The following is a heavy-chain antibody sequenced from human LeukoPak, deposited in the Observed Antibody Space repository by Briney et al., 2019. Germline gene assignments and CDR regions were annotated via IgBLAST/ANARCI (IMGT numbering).Heavy chain of an antibody. J-gene: IGHJ5*02. Sequence: GEPLKISCKGSGYSFTSYWIGWVRQMPGKGLEWMGIIYPGDSDTRYSPSFQGQVTISADKSISTAYLQWSSLKASDTAMYYCARHVAYCSGGSCYSGWFDPWGQGTLVTVSS. V-gene: IGHV5-51*01. D-gene: IGHD2-15*01. CDR3: ARHVAYCSGGSCYSGWFDP. CDR1: GYSFTSYW. CDR2: IYPGDSDT.